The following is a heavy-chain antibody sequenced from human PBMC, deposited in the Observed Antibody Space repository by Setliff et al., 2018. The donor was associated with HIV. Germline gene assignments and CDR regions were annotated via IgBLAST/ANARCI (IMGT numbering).Heavy chain of an antibody. CDR3: ARNQGDASGWYAGDY. Sequence: ASVKVSCKASGYTFTSYPMHWVRQAPGQGLEWMGVINTSGGSAGYAEKFRGGVTMTRDTSTNTVYMDLRNLRSEDTAVYYCARNQGDASGWYAGDYWGHGTQVTVPQ. D-gene: IGHD6-19*01. J-gene: IGHJ4*01. V-gene: IGHV1-46*01. CDR2: INTSGGSA. CDR1: GYTFTSYP.